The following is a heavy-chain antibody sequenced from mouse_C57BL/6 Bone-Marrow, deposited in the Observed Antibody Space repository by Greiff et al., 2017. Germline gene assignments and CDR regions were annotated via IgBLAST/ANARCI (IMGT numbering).Heavy chain of an antibody. D-gene: IGHD2-1*01. CDR2: IDPETGGT. Sequence: QVQLKESGAELVRPGASVTLSCKASGYTFTDYEMHWVKQTPVHGLEWIGAIDPETGGTAYNQKFKGKAILTADKSSSTAYMELRSLTSEDSAVYYCTRYGNYPYAMDYWGQGTSVTVSS. CDR3: TRYGNYPYAMDY. J-gene: IGHJ4*01. CDR1: GYTFTDYE. V-gene: IGHV1-15*01.